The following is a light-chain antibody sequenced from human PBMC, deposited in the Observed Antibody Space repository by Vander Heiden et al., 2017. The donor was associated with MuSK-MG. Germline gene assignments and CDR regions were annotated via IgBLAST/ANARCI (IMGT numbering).Light chain of an antibody. CDR2: RDN. CDR3: SAWDDSLKGVV. V-gene: IGLV1-44*01. Sequence: QSVLTQPPSALGTPGQRVTISCSGSSSNIGSNTVNGYQHLPGTAPKLLIYRDNQRPSGVPDRFSGSKSGTSASLAISGLQTEDEADYYCSAWDDSLKGVVFGGGTKLTVL. CDR1: SSNIGSNT. J-gene: IGLJ3*02.